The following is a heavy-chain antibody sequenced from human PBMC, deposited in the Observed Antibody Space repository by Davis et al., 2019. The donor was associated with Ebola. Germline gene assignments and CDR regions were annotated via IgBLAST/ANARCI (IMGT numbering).Heavy chain of an antibody. D-gene: IGHD4-17*01. V-gene: IGHV3-11*04. CDR3: GRLRPYGYYYSGVDV. CDR1: GFTFSDYY. Sequence: PGGSLRLSCAASGFTFSDYYMSWIRQAPGKGLEWVSYITSSSSAIYYADSVKGRFTISRDNAKNSLFLQVNSLRDEDTAVYYCGRLRPYGYYYSGVDVWGQGTTVTVSS. J-gene: IGHJ6*02. CDR2: ITSSSSAI.